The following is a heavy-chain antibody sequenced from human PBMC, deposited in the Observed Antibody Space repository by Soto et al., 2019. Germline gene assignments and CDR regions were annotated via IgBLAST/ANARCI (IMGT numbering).Heavy chain of an antibody. J-gene: IGHJ5*02. CDR3: ASLWSNKRENWFDP. Sequence: AASVKVSCKASGGTFSSYTISWVRQAPGQGLEWMGRIIPILGIANYAQKFQGRVTITADKSTSTAYMELSSLRSEDTAVYYCASLWSNKRENWFDPWGQGPLVTVSS. CDR2: IIPILGIA. D-gene: IGHD3-3*01. V-gene: IGHV1-69*02. CDR1: GGTFSSYT.